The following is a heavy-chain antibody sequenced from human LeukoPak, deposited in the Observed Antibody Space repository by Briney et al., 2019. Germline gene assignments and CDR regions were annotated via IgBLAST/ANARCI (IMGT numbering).Heavy chain of an antibody. J-gene: IGHJ4*02. CDR2: ISGSGGAT. Sequence: PGGSLRLSCAASGFTFSSYAMSWVRQAPGKGLVWVSNISGSGGATYYADSVKGRFTISRDNSKYTLYLQMNSLRAEDTAVYYCVKGGSYSDYYFDYWGQGTLVTVSS. CDR3: VKGGSYSDYYFDY. D-gene: IGHD5-12*01. CDR1: GFTFSSYA. V-gene: IGHV3-23*01.